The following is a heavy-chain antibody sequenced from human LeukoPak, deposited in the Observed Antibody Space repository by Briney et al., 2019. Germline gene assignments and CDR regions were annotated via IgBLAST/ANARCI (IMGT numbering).Heavy chain of an antibody. CDR1: FRSNNRGDYL. J-gene: IGHJ4*02. CDR3: SVKTRYGANFYFDY. CDR2: IYYSGST. D-gene: IGHD4-23*01. Sequence: SQTLSLTCSLCFRSNNRGDYLWRWIRQLPGKGLEWIGYIYYSGSTYYPPSLRSRVTISVDTSKNQFSLRLSSVTDADTAVYYCSVKTRYGANFYFDYWGQGALVTVSS. V-gene: IGHV4-31*03.